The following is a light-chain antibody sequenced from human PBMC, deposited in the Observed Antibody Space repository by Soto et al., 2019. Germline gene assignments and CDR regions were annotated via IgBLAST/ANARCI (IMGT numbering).Light chain of an antibody. CDR3: QQRSIWPWT. J-gene: IGKJ2*01. Sequence: ETVLTQSPATLSLSPGERATLSCRASRSISTYLAWYQQKPGQAPRLLIYDASNRASGIPARFSGSGSGTDFTLTISSLEPEDFAVYYCQQRSIWPWTFGQGTKLEIK. CDR1: RSISTY. V-gene: IGKV3-11*01. CDR2: DAS.